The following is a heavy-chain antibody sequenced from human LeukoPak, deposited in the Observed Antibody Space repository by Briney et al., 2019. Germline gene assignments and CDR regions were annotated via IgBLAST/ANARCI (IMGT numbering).Heavy chain of an antibody. CDR2: IYYSGST. V-gene: IGHV4-59*08. CDR1: GGSISSYY. J-gene: IGHJ5*02. CDR3: ARQRNYDYVWGSYRYTGWFDP. Sequence: PSETLSLTCTVSGGSISSYYWSWIRQPPGKGLEWIGYIYYSGSTNYNPSLKSRVTISVDTSKNQFSLKLGSVTAADTAVYYCARQRNYDYVWGSYRYTGWFDPWGQGTLVTVSS. D-gene: IGHD3-16*02.